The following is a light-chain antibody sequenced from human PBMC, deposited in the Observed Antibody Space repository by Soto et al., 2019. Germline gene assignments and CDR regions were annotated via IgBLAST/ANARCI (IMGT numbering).Light chain of an antibody. CDR2: EVS. CDR3: CSYAGSRGLV. V-gene: IGLV2-23*02. J-gene: IGLJ2*01. Sequence: QSVLTQPASVSGSPGQSITISCTGTSSDVGGYNYVSWYQQHPGKGPRLMIYEVSKRPSGVSNRFSGSKSGNTASLTISGLQAEDEADYYCCSYAGSRGLVFGGGTQLTVL. CDR1: SSDVGGYNY.